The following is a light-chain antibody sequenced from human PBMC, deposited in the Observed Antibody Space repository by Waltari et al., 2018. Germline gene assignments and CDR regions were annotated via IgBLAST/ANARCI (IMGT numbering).Light chain of an antibody. CDR3: QQYDNPLFT. J-gene: IGKJ3*01. Sequence: TQSPRTLSASVGDRVTITCPASHDISNYLNWYQQKPGKAPKLLIYAASNLETGVPSRFSGSGSGTDFTFTISSLQPEDIATYYCQQYDNPLFTFGPGTKVDIK. CDR2: AAS. CDR1: HDISNY. V-gene: IGKV1-33*01.